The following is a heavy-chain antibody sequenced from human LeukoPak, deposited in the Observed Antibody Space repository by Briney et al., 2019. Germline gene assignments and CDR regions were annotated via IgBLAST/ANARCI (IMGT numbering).Heavy chain of an antibody. J-gene: IGHJ3*02. CDR2: ICYSGST. Sequence: SETLSLTCTVSGCSISSSSYYWVWLRQAPGKVREWIGSICYSGSTYYNPSLKSRVTISVDKSTNQFSLKLSSVTAEDTAVYYCARRAQDDFWSGYRQTFDIWGQGTMVTVSS. V-gene: IGHV4-39*01. D-gene: IGHD3-3*01. CDR1: GCSISSSSYY. CDR3: ARRAQDDFWSGYRQTFDI.